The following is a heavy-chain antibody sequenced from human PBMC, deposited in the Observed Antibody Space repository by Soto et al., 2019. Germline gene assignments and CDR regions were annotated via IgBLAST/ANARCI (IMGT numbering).Heavy chain of an antibody. Sequence: GGSLRLSCAASGFTFSSYWMHWVRQAPGKGLVWVSRINSDGSSTSYADSVKGRFTISRDNAKNTLYLQMNSLRAEDTAVYYCARFGAAAGTGRNAFDIWGQGTMVTVSS. J-gene: IGHJ3*02. CDR3: ARFGAAAGTGRNAFDI. D-gene: IGHD6-13*01. CDR2: INSDGSST. V-gene: IGHV3-74*01. CDR1: GFTFSSYW.